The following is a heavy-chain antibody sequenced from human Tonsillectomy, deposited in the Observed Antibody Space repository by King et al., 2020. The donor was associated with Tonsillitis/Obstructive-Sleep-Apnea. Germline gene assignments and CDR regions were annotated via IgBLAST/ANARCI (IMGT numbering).Heavy chain of an antibody. CDR2: INSDGSST. CDR3: ARPYGGSYDGFDP. D-gene: IGHD5-12*01. V-gene: IGHV3-74*01. J-gene: IGHJ5*02. Sequence: VQLVESGGGLVQPGGSLRLSCAASGFTFSTYWMHWVRQAPGKGLVWVSRINSDGSSTSYADSVKGRFTISRDNAKNTLYLQMNSLRAEDTAVYYCARPYGGSYDGFDPWGQGTLVTVSS. CDR1: GFTFSTYW.